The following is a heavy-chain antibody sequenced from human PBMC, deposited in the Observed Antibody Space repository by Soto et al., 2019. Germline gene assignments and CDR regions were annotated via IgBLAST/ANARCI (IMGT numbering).Heavy chain of an antibody. CDR2: ISYDGSNK. D-gene: IGHD3-10*01. CDR1: GFTFSSYA. V-gene: IGHV3-30-3*01. Sequence: QVQLVESGGGVVQPGRSLRLSCAASGFTFSSYAMHWVRQAPGKGLEWVAVISYDGSNKYYADSVKGRFTISRDNSKNTLYLQMNSLRAGVTAVYYCARDHVTMVRGVIRTPGYWGQGTLVTVSS. J-gene: IGHJ4*02. CDR3: ARDHVTMVRGVIRTPGY.